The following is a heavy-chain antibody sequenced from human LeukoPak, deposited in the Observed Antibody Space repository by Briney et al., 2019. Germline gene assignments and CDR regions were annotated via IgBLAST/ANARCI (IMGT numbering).Heavy chain of an antibody. CDR2: VYTSGST. J-gene: IGHJ5*02. D-gene: IGHD3-10*01. CDR3: ARRYGSGSLGWFDP. Sequence: SQTLSLTCTVSGGSISSGSYYWSWIRQPAGKGLKWIGRVYTSGSTNYNPSLKSRVTMSLDTSKNQFSLKLSSVAAADTAMYYCARRYGSGSLGWFDPWGQGTLVTVSS. V-gene: IGHV4-61*02. CDR1: GGSISSGSYY.